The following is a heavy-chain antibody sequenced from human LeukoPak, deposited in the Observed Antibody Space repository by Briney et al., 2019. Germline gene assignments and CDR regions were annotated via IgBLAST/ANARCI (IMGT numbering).Heavy chain of an antibody. V-gene: IGHV1-8*01. CDR2: MNPNSGNT. J-gene: IGHJ6*02. D-gene: IGHD2-15*01. CDR3: ARGIMQGYCSGGSCYPGYGMDV. CDR1: GYTFTSYN. Sequence: ASVKVSRKASGYTFTSYNINWVRQATGQGLEWMGWMNPNSGNTGYAQKFQGRVTMTRNTSISTAYMELSSLRSEDTAVYYCARGIMQGYCSGGSCYPGYGMDVWGQGTTVTVSS.